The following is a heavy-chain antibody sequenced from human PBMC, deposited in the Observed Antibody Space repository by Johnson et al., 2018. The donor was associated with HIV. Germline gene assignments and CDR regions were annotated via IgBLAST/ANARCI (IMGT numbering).Heavy chain of an antibody. D-gene: IGHD6-19*01. Sequence: VQLVESGGGLVQRGGSLRLSCEASGFTLGSYDMHWVRQAPGKGLEWVSAISGSGGSTYYADSVKGRFTISRDNSKNTLYLQMNSLRAEDTAVYYCAREVRKAVAGNFDIWGQGTMVTVSS. CDR2: ISGSGGST. CDR3: AREVRKAVAGNFDI. J-gene: IGHJ3*02. V-gene: IGHV3-23*04. CDR1: GFTLGSYD.